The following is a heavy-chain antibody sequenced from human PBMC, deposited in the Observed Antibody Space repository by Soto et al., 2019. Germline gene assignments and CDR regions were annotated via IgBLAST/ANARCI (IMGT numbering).Heavy chain of an antibody. V-gene: IGHV4-59*01. CDR2: IYYSGST. J-gene: IGHJ4*02. CDR3: ARVSSGSLDY. Sequence: SETLSLTCTVSGGSISSYYWSWIRQPPGKGLEWIGYIYYSGSTNYNPSLKSRVTISVDTSKNQFSLKLSSVTAADTAVYYCARVSSGSLDYWGQGTLVTVSS. D-gene: IGHD3-22*01. CDR1: GGSISSYY.